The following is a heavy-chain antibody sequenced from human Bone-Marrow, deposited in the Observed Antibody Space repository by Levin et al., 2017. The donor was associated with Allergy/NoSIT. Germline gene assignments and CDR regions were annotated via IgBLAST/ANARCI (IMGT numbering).Heavy chain of an antibody. Sequence: GESLKISCKASGYRFTTYGITWVRRAPGQGLEWMGWIAVYNDKTDYAQHLQNRVTMSTDTSTNTAFMELRSLTSDDTAVYYCARTHGYYHTLDVWGQGTTLSVSS. CDR3: ARTHGYYHTLDV. CDR1: GYRFTTYG. V-gene: IGHV1-18*01. D-gene: IGHD2-21*01. J-gene: IGHJ6*02. CDR2: IAVYNDKT.